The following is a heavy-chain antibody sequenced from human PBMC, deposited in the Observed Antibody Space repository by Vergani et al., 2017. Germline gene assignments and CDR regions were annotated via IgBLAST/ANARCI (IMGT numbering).Heavy chain of an antibody. J-gene: IGHJ4*02. Sequence: EVQLVESGGGLVQPGRSLRLSCAASGFTFDDYAMHWVRQAPGKGLEWVSGISWNSGSIGYADSVKGRVTISRDNAKNSLYLQMNSLRAEDTALYYCAKGNQLLYPFDYWGQGTLVTVSS. CDR1: GFTFDDYA. CDR3: AKGNQLLYPFDY. V-gene: IGHV3-9*01. D-gene: IGHD2-2*02. CDR2: ISWNSGSI.